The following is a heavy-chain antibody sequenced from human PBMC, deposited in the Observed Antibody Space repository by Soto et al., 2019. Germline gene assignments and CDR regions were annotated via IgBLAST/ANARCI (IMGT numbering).Heavy chain of an antibody. CDR2: ISGSGGST. CDR1: GFTFSSYA. J-gene: IGHJ6*02. Sequence: PGGSLRLSCAASGFTFSSYAMSWVRQAPGKGLEWVSAISGSGGSTYYADSVKGRFTISRDNSKNTLYLQMNSLRAEDTAVYYCAKDRYDDFWSGWGGYYYYYYGMDVWGQGTTVTAP. V-gene: IGHV3-23*01. CDR3: AKDRYDDFWSGWGGYYYYYYGMDV. D-gene: IGHD3-3*01.